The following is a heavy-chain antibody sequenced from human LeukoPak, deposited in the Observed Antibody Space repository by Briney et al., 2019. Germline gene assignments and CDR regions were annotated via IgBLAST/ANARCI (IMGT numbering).Heavy chain of an antibody. V-gene: IGHV3-30*03. D-gene: IGHD2-2*01. Sequence: GGSLRLSCAASGFTFSSYGMHWVRQAPGKGLEWVAVISYDGSNKYYADSVKGRFTISRDNSKNTLYLQMNSLRAEDTAVYYCARIPRYCSSTSCRPWLDYYYYMDVWGKGTTVTVSS. CDR2: ISYDGSNK. CDR3: ARIPRYCSSTSCRPWLDYYYYMDV. CDR1: GFTFSSYG. J-gene: IGHJ6*03.